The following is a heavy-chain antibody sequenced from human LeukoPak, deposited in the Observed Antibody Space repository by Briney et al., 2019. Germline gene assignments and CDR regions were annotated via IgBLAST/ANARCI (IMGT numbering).Heavy chain of an antibody. V-gene: IGHV3-30*18. CDR3: AKGDYGGYSHGFDI. CDR1: GFTFRGYD. CDR2: ISYDGSKK. J-gene: IGHJ3*02. D-gene: IGHD4-23*01. Sequence: GRSLRLSCAASGFTFRGYDMHWIRQAPGKGLEWVAVISYDGSKKYYGASVQGRFTISRDNSKSTLFLQMNGLRAEDTALYYCAKGDYGGYSHGFDIWGQGTRVPVSS.